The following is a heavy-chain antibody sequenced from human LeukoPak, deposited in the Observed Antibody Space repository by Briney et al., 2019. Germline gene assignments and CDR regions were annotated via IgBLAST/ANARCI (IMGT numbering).Heavy chain of an antibody. V-gene: IGHV1-69*06. Sequence: ASVKVSCKASGGTFSSYAISWVRQAPGQGLEWMGGIIPIFGTANYAQKFQGRVTITADKSTSTAYMELSSLRSEDTAVYYCARVAGGSYYVNWFDPWGQGTLVTVSS. CDR2: IIPIFGTA. J-gene: IGHJ5*02. CDR3: ARVAGGSYYVNWFDP. CDR1: GGTFSSYA. D-gene: IGHD1-26*01.